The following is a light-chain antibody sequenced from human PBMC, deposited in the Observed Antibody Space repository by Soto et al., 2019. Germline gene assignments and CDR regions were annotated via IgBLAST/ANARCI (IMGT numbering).Light chain of an antibody. CDR1: QGISSC. Sequence: DIQMTQSPSTLSASVGDRVTISCRASQGISSCLAWYQQKLGKAPELLIYDASSLESGVPSRFSGSGYGTEFTLTISSLQPDDFATYYCQQYNSYWTFGQGTKVDI. CDR3: QQYNSYWT. V-gene: IGKV1-5*01. CDR2: DAS. J-gene: IGKJ1*01.